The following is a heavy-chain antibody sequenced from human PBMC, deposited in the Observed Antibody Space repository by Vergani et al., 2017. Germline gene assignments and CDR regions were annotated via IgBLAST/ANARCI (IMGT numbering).Heavy chain of an antibody. V-gene: IGHV3-23*01. CDR1: GFAFSRYA. Sequence: EVQLLESGGRLVQPGGSLRLSCVASGFAFSRYAMSWVRQAPGKGLEWVSGLTASGSGISYADSVRGRFTISRDNSKNTLFLQMDSLRAEDTAVYYCAKSGWLQNFGAHYFDSWGQGILVTVSS. CDR3: AKSGWLQNFGAHYFDS. CDR2: LTASGSGI. D-gene: IGHD5-24*01. J-gene: IGHJ4*02.